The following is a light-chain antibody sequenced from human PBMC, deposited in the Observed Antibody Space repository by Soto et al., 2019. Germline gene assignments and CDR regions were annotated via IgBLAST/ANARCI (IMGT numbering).Light chain of an antibody. CDR2: DAS. J-gene: IGKJ4*01. CDR1: QSISSW. Sequence: DIPMTQSPSTLSASVGDRVTITCRASQSISSWLAWYQQKPGKAPKLLIYDASSLESGDPSRFSGTGSGTEFTLTISSLQPDDFATYYCQQYNSYSPLTFGGGTKVEIK. CDR3: QQYNSYSPLT. V-gene: IGKV1-5*01.